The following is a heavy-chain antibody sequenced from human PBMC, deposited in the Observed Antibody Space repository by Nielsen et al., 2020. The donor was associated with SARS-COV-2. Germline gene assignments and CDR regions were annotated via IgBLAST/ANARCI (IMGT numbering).Heavy chain of an antibody. CDR2: ISSSSSYI. Sequence: GGSLRLSCAASGFTFSSYSMNWVRQAPGKGLEWVSSISSSSSYIYYADSVKGRFTISRDNAKNSLYLQMNSLRAEDTAAYYCARDKWELPTYYYYYGMDVWGQGTTVTVSS. D-gene: IGHD1-26*01. V-gene: IGHV3-21*01. J-gene: IGHJ6*02. CDR1: GFTFSSYS. CDR3: ARDKWELPTYYYYYGMDV.